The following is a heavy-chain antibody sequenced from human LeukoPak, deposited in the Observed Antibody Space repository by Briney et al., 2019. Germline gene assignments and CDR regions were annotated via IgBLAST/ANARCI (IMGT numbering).Heavy chain of an antibody. Sequence: ASVKVSCKASGGTFSSYAISWVRQAPGQGLEWMGGIIPIFGTANYAQKLQGRVTITADESTSTAYMELSSLRSEDTAVYYCARDSGGGGYSYGLYYWGQGTLVTVSS. V-gene: IGHV1-69*13. D-gene: IGHD5-18*01. J-gene: IGHJ4*02. CDR2: IIPIFGTA. CDR3: ARDSGGGGYSYGLYY. CDR1: GGTFSSYA.